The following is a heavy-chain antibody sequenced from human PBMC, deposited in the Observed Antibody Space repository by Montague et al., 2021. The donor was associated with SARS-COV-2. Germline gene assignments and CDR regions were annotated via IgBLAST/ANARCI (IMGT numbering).Heavy chain of an antibody. J-gene: IGHJ6*02. CDR3: ARQPTRGITIFGVVTDYGMDV. D-gene: IGHD3-3*01. Sequence: SETLSLTCTVSGGSISSDSYYWGWIRQPPGKGLEWIGTMYYSGSTYYXPSLKSRVTISVDTSKNQFSLKLSSVTAADTAVYYCARQPTRGITIFGVVTDYGMDVWGQGTTVTVSS. CDR1: GGSISSDSYY. V-gene: IGHV4-39*01. CDR2: MYYSGST.